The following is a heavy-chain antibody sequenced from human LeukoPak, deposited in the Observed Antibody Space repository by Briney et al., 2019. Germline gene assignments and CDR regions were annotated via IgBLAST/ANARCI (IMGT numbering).Heavy chain of an antibody. CDR1: GGSISSYY. D-gene: IGHD3-10*01. J-gene: IGHJ4*02. V-gene: IGHV4-59*01. CDR2: IYYSGST. Sequence: SETLSLTCTVSGGSISSYYWSWIRQPPGKGLEWIGYIYYSGSTNYNPSLKSRVTISVDTSKNQFSLKLSSVTAADTAVYYCARDRGPPYGYYGSGSYYTPSYFDYWGQGTLVTVSS. CDR3: ARDRGPPYGYYGSGSYYTPSYFDY.